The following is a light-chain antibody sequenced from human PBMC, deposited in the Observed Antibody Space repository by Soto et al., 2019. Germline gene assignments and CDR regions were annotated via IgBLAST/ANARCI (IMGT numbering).Light chain of an antibody. CDR3: SSYAGSNNLLYV. CDR2: EVS. J-gene: IGLJ1*01. Sequence: QSALTQPPSASGSPGQSVTISCTGTSSDVGGYNYVSWYQQHPGKALKLMIYEVSKRPSGVPDRFSGSKSGNTASLTVSGLQAEDEADYYCSSYAGSNNLLYVFGTGTKLTVL. CDR1: SSDVGGYNY. V-gene: IGLV2-8*01.